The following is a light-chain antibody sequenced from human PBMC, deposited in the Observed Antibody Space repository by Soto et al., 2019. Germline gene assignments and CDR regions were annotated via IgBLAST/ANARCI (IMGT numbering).Light chain of an antibody. J-gene: IGKJ1*01. CDR1: QSVSSNY. Sequence: EIVLTQSPGTLSLSPGERATLSCRASQSVSSNYLAWYQQKPGQAPSLLMYGASSRATGVPDRFSGSGSGADFTLTISRLEPEDFAVYYCQHYGSSTSTFGQGTKVEIK. CDR2: GAS. V-gene: IGKV3-20*01. CDR3: QHYGSSTST.